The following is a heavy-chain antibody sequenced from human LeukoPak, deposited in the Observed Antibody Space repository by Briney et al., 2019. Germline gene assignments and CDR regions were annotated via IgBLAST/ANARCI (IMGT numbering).Heavy chain of an antibody. CDR1: GFTFSSYG. CDR2: IRYDGSNK. D-gene: IGHD3-16*02. J-gene: IGHJ4*02. Sequence: GSLRLSCAASGFTFSSYGMHWVRQAPGKGLEWVAFIRYDGSNKYYADSVKGRFTISRDNAKNTLYLQMNSLRAEDTAVYYCARGDDYVWGSYRKLFDYWGQGTLVTVSS. V-gene: IGHV3-30*02. CDR3: ARGDDYVWGSYRKLFDY.